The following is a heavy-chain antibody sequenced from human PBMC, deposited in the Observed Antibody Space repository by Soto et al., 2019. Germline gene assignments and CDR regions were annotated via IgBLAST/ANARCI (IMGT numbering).Heavy chain of an antibody. D-gene: IGHD2-15*01. J-gene: IGHJ5*02. CDR3: ARGGRGHWFDP. CDR1: GGSFSGYY. Sequence: QVQLQQWGAGLLKPSETLSLTCAVYGGSFSGYYWSWIRQPPGKGLEWIGEINHSGSTNYNPSLKSLVTISVDTSKNQFSLKLSSVTAADTAVYYCARGGRGHWFDPWGQGTLVTVSS. CDR2: INHSGST. V-gene: IGHV4-34*01.